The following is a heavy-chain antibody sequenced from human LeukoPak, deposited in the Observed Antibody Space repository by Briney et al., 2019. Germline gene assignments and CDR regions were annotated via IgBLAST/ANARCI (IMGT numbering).Heavy chain of an antibody. J-gene: IGHJ3*02. D-gene: IGHD1-1*01. CDR2: IYHSGTT. CDR3: ARDYNGVQDVFEI. CDR1: GGSISSGAHY. V-gene: IGHV4-30-2*01. Sequence: PSQTLSLTCIVSGGSISSGAHYWSWIRQPPGKGLEWIGYIYHSGTTYYNPSLQSRVTISVDRSKSQFSLRLTSVTAADTAVYYCARDYNGVQDVFEIWGQGTMVTVSS.